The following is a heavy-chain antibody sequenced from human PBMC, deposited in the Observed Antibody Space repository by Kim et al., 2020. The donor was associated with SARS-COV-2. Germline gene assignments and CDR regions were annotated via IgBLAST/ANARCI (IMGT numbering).Heavy chain of an antibody. CDR1: GFGFSSYG. J-gene: IGHJ4*01. V-gene: IGHV3-30*18. Sequence: GGSLRPSCAASGFGFSSYGMNWVRQAPGKGLEWVAIISYDGSYKYYGDSVKGRFTISRDNSKNTLYLQMNSLRVEDTAVYHCAKSADLFYYDSSGYFDF. CDR2: ISYDGSYK. CDR3: AKSADLFYYDSSGYFDF. D-gene: IGHD3-22*01.